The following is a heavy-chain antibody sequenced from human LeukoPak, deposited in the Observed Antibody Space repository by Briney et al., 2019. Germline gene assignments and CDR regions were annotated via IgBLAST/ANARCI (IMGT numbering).Heavy chain of an antibody. CDR1: GFTFSTYD. D-gene: IGHD6-19*01. Sequence: HPGGSLRLSCAASGFTFSTYDMHWVRQATGKGLEWVSGINIAGGTYYPGSVKGRFTISRENAKNSLYLQMDNLRAEDTAVYYCARSKSYSSGWTDFDCWGQGTLVTVSS. V-gene: IGHV3-13*04. J-gene: IGHJ4*02. CDR3: ARSKSYSSGWTDFDC. CDR2: INIAGGT.